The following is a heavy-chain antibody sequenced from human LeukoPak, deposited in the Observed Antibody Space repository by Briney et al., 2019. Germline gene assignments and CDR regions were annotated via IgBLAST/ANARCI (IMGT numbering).Heavy chain of an antibody. CDR2: IIPILGIA. CDR3: ASAPVVVVAAILH. J-gene: IGHJ4*02. Sequence: SVKVSCKASGGTFSSYASSWVRQAPGQGLEWMGRIIPILGIANYAQKFQGRVTITADKSTSTAYMELSSLRSEDTAVYYCASAPVVVVAAILHWGQGTLVTVSS. D-gene: IGHD2-15*01. V-gene: IGHV1-69*04. CDR1: GGTFSSYA.